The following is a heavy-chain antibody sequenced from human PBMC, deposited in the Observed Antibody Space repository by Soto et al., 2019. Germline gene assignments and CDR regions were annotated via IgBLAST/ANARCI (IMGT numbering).Heavy chain of an antibody. CDR2: MNPNSGNT. V-gene: IGHV1-8*01. D-gene: IGHD3-22*01. J-gene: IGHJ6*02. CDR1: GYTFTSYD. Sequence: VKVSCKASGYTFTSYDINWVRQATXQGLEWMGWMNPNSGNTGYAQKFQGRVTMTRNTSISTAYMELSSLRSEDTAVYYCAIHQRPYDSRGYYGMDVWGQGTTVTVSS. CDR3: AIHQRPYDSRGYYGMDV.